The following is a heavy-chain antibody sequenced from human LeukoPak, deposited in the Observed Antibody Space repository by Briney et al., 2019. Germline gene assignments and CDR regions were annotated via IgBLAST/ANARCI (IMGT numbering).Heavy chain of an antibody. J-gene: IGHJ4*02. CDR3: ARDRGDYVFDY. CDR1: GFTFSDSS. D-gene: IGHD4-17*01. Sequence: GGSLRLSCAASGFTFSDSSMNWVRQAPGKGLEWLSYISSRSSAIYYADSVKGRFTVSRDNARNSLYLQMNSLRAEDTAVYYCARDRGDYVFDYWGQGTLVTVSS. V-gene: IGHV3-48*04. CDR2: ISSRSSAI.